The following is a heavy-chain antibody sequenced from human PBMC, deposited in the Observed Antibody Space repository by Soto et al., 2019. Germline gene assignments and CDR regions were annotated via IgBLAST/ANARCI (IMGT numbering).Heavy chain of an antibody. V-gene: IGHV3-48*03. CDR2: ISSSGSTI. CDR3: ARGLFSSGGGYFDY. D-gene: IGHD6-19*01. J-gene: IGHJ4*02. Sequence: EVQLVGSGGGLVQPGGSLRLSCAASGFTFSSYEMNWVRQAPGKGLEWVSYISSSGSTIYYADSVKGRFTISRDNAKNPRYLQMNGVRGKDTAVYCSARGLFSSGGGYFDYWGQETLVTVSS. CDR1: GFTFSSYE.